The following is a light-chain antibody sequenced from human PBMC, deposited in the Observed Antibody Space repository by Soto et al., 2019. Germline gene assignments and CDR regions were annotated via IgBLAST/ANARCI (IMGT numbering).Light chain of an antibody. J-gene: IGKJ1*01. Sequence: EIVMTQSPVTLSVSPGERATLSCRASQSISINLAWYQQKPGQAPRLLIYGASTRATGIPARFSGSGSGTEFTLTISSLQTEDFAVYYCQEYDTWVTFGQGTKVEIK. V-gene: IGKV3-15*01. CDR3: QEYDTWVT. CDR2: GAS. CDR1: QSISIN.